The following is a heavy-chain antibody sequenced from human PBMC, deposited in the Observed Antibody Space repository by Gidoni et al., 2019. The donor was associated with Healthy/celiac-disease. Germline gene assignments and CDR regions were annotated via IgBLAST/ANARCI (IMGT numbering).Heavy chain of an antibody. CDR2: ISYDGSNK. Sequence: QVQLVESGGGVVQPGRSLRLSCAASGFTFSSYGMHWVRQAPGKGLEWVAVISYDGSNKYYADSVKGRFTISRDNSKNTLYLQMNSLRAEDTAVYYCAKSDSIADYYYYYYYMDVWGKGTTVTVSS. CDR1: GFTFSSYG. D-gene: IGHD6-6*01. J-gene: IGHJ6*03. CDR3: AKSDSIADYYYYYYYMDV. V-gene: IGHV3-30*18.